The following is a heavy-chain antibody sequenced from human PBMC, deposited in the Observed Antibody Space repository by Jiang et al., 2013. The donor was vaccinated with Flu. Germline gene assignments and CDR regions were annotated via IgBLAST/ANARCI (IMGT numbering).Heavy chain of an antibody. CDR2: MIPILATA. CDR3: ARENFPPFCAGDCYSFDY. Sequence: PGSSVRVSCKTSGSSFSNYAISWVRQAPGQGLEWLGRMIPILATANYAQKFQGRVTIIADKSTATAYMELSSLTSDDTAVYYCARENFPPFCAGDCYSFDYWGQGTLVTVSA. CDR1: GSSFSNYA. V-gene: IGHV1-69*04. D-gene: IGHD2-21*02. J-gene: IGHJ4*02.